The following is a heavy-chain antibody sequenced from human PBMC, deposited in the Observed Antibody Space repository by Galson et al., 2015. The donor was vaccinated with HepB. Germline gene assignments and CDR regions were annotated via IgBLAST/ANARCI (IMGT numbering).Heavy chain of an antibody. CDR2: INSDGITT. CDR3: TRGPGARYKNPYYYYALDV. J-gene: IGHJ6*02. V-gene: IGHV3-74*01. Sequence: SLRLSCAASGFTFNYYWMHWVRQAPGKGLVWVSRINSDGITTTYADSVKGRFTISRDNAKNTLYLQMNSLRAEDTAVYFCTRGPGARYKNPYYYYALDVWGQGTAVTVSS. CDR1: GFTFNYYW. D-gene: IGHD5-12*01.